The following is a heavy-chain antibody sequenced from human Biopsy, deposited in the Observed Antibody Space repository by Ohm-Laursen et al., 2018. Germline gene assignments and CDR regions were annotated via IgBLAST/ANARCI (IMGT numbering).Heavy chain of an antibody. CDR3: ARDCNGDNCGVDF. CDR1: GGTSSNFA. V-gene: IGHV1-69*04. Sequence: SVTASCKASGGTSSNFAINWVRQALGQGLECMGRIIPLIGLTNYAQKFQGRVTITADKFTNTVYMELSSLRSDDTAVYFCARDCNGDNCGVDFWGQGTLVTVS. J-gene: IGHJ4*02. D-gene: IGHD2-15*01. CDR2: IIPLIGLT.